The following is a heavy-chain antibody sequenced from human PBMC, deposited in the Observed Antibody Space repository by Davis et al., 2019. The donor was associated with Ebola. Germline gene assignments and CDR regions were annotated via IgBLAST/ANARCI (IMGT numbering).Heavy chain of an antibody. D-gene: IGHD6-19*01. CDR2: ISSSSSYI. V-gene: IGHV3-21*04. J-gene: IGHJ4*02. Sequence: PGGSLRLSCAASRFTFSSYSMNWVRQAPGKGLEWVSSISSSSSYIYYADSVKGRFTISRDNAKNSLYLQMNSLRAEDTAVYYCARDRSAVAGREIDYWGQGTLVTVSS. CDR1: RFTFSSYS. CDR3: ARDRSAVAGREIDY.